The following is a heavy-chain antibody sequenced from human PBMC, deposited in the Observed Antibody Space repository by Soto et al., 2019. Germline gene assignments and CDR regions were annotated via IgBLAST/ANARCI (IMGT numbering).Heavy chain of an antibody. J-gene: IGHJ4*02. CDR1: GFTFSSYA. V-gene: IGHV3-30-3*01. Sequence: ESGGGVVQPGRSLRLSCAASGFTFSSYAMHWVRQAPGKGLEWVAVISYDGSNKYYADSVKGRFTISRDNSKNTLYLQMNSLRAEDTAVYYCAWLNSYSGSYEEVRAFDYWGQGTLVTVSS. D-gene: IGHD1-26*01. CDR2: ISYDGSNK. CDR3: AWLNSYSGSYEEVRAFDY.